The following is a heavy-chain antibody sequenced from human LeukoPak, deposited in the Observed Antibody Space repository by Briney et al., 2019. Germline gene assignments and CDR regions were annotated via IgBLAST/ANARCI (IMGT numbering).Heavy chain of an antibody. J-gene: IGHJ4*02. CDR2: IYYSGST. Sequence: PSETLSLTCTVSGGSISSYYWSWIRQPPGKGLEWIGYIYYSGSTNYNPSLTSRVTISVDTSKNQFSLKLSSVTAADTAVYYCARFATGGLYYFDYWGQGTLVTVSS. D-gene: IGHD2-8*02. CDR1: GGSISSYY. CDR3: ARFATGGLYYFDY. V-gene: IGHV4-59*01.